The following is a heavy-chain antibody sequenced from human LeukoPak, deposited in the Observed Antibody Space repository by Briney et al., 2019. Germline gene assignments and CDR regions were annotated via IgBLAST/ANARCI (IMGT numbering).Heavy chain of an antibody. D-gene: IGHD4-17*01. V-gene: IGHV1-18*01. CDR1: GYTFTSYG. CDR2: TSAYNGNT. CDR3: ARTSNYGDYGDSHWFGP. J-gene: IGHJ5*02. Sequence: ASVKVSCKASGYTFTSYGISWVRQAPGQGLEWMGWTSAYNGNTNYAQKLQGRVTMTTDTSTSTAYMELRSLRSDDTAVYYCARTSNYGDYGDSHWFGPWGQGTLVTVSS.